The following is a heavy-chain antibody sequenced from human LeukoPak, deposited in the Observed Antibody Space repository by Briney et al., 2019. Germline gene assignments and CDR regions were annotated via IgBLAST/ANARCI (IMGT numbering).Heavy chain of an antibody. CDR2: ISGSGGST. CDR1: GLTFSSYA. V-gene: IGHV3-23*01. CDR3: AKYITMIVVVITGAFDY. J-gene: IGHJ4*02. Sequence: AGGPLKLSCAASGLTFSSYAMTWVRQAPGKGLEWVSAISGSGGSTSYAGSVKGRFTISRDNAKNTLYLQMNSLRAEDTAVYYCAKYITMIVVVITGAFDYWGQGTLVTVSS. D-gene: IGHD3-22*01.